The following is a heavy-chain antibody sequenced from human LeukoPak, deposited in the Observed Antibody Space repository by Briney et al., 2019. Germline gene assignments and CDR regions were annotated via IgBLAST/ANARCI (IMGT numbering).Heavy chain of an antibody. CDR3: ARDSIAVAGPSPFDY. V-gene: IGHV1-18*01. CDR2: ISAYNGNT. D-gene: IGHD6-19*01. Sequence: ASVKVSXKASGYTFTSYGISWVRQAPGQGLEWIGWISAYNGNTNYAQKLQGRVTMTTDTSTSTAYMELRSLRSDDTAVYYCARDSIAVAGPSPFDYWGQGTLVTVSS. CDR1: GYTFTSYG. J-gene: IGHJ4*02.